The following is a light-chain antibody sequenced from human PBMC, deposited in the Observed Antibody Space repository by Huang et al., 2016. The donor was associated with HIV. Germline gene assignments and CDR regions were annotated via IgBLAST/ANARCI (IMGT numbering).Light chain of an antibody. CDR3: QQYYTLGT. CDR1: QRIVTW. Sequence: DIQMTQSPSTLSASVGDRVTITCRASQRIVTWLAWFQQKPGKAPRLLIYRASTLENGVPSRFSGSGSGTEVSLTISSLQPDDFATYYCQQYYTLGTFGPGTRVEIK. V-gene: IGKV1-5*03. J-gene: IGKJ1*01. CDR2: RAS.